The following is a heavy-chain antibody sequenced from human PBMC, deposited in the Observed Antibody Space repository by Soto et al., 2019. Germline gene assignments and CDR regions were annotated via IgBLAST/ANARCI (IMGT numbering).Heavy chain of an antibody. J-gene: IGHJ4*02. V-gene: IGHV4-59*08. D-gene: IGHD2-2*01. Sequence: SETLSLTCTVSGGAISSYYWSWIRQPPGKGLEWIGYIYYSGSTNYNPSLKSRVTISVDTSKNQFSLKLSSVTAADTAVYYCARHTLGSAAMTEYYFDYWGQGTLVTVS. CDR3: ARHTLGSAAMTEYYFDY. CDR1: GGAISSYY. CDR2: IYYSGST.